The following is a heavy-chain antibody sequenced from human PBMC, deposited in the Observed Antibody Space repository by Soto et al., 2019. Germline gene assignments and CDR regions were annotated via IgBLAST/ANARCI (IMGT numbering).Heavy chain of an antibody. Sequence: QVQLVQSGAEVKKPGSSVKVSCKASGGSFNSYTFSWVRQAPGQGPEWMGRIIPVLGVANYAQTFQGRVTITADKSTSTVYMDLNSLRSEDTAVYYWVGGAVAAGGSLGSWGQGTLVTVSS. V-gene: IGHV1-69*02. CDR3: VGGAVAAGGSLGS. CDR1: GGSFNSYT. J-gene: IGHJ4*02. D-gene: IGHD6-13*01. CDR2: IIPVLGVA.